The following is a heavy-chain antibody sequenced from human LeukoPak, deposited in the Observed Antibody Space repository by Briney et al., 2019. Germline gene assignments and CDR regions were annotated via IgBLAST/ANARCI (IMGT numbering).Heavy chain of an antibody. CDR2: INHSGST. V-gene: IGHV4-34*01. Sequence: SETLSLTCAVYGGSFSDYYWSWIRQPPGKGLEWIGEINHSGSTNYNPSLKSRVTISVDTSKNQFSLKLSSVTAADTAVYYCARGVYDSSGYYALKKYYFDYWGQGTLVTVSS. CDR1: GGSFSDYY. D-gene: IGHD3-22*01. J-gene: IGHJ4*02. CDR3: ARGVYDSSGYYALKKYYFDY.